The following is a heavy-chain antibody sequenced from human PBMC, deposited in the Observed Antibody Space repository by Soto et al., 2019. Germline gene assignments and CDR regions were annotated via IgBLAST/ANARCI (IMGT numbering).Heavy chain of an antibody. CDR1: GFTFSSYD. Sequence: EVQLLESGGGSVQPGGSLTRSCAASGFTFSSYDMHWVRRPPGKGRVWVSSVSGRGGTAYDADSVKGRFSITRDSLVNTLYLQMNSLRAAATAVYYWAKGGGQNWSFDYWGQGTLVTVSP. J-gene: IGHJ4*02. CDR3: AKGGGQNWSFDY. V-gene: IGHV3-23*01. CDR2: VSGRGGTA. D-gene: IGHD1-1*01.